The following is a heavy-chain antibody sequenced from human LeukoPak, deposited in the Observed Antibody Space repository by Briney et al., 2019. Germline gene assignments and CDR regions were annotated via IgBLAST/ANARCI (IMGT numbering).Heavy chain of an antibody. Sequence: SETLSLTCSVSGGSITNKNYYWGWIRQPPGKGLEWIGNIYYDGRTYYSPSLKSCVTISVDTSKNQFSLKVTSVTAADTAVYYCARASVRGTNHINWFDPWGQGTLVTVSS. CDR3: ARASVRGTNHINWFDP. D-gene: IGHD3-10*01. CDR2: IYYDGRT. V-gene: IGHV4-39*01. J-gene: IGHJ5*02. CDR1: GGSITNKNYY.